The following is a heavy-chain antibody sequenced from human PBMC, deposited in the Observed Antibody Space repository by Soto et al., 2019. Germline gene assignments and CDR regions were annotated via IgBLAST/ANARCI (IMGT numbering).Heavy chain of an antibody. CDR3: ARDQVKSLGIGRKNYYYGMDV. CDR1: GFTFSSYA. D-gene: IGHD3-16*01. V-gene: IGHV3-30-3*01. Sequence: GGSLRLSCAASGFTFSSYAMHWVRQAPGKGLEWVAVISYDGSNKYYADSVKGRFTISRDNSKNTLYLQMNSLRAEDTAVYYCARDQVKSLGIGRKNYYYGMDVWGQGTTVTVSS. CDR2: ISYDGSNK. J-gene: IGHJ6*02.